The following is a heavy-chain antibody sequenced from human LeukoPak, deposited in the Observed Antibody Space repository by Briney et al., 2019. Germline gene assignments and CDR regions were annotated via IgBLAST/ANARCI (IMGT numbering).Heavy chain of an antibody. V-gene: IGHV5-51*01. CDR1: GYSFTSYW. J-gene: IGHJ4*02. D-gene: IGHD6-13*01. CDR3: ARPACSIAAADAEFDY. Sequence: GESLKISCKGSGYSFTSYWIGWVRQMPGKGLEWMGIIYPGDSDTRYSPSFQGQVTISADKSISTAYLQWSSLKASDTAMYYCARPACSIAAADAEFDYWGQGTLVTVSS. CDR2: IYPGDSDT.